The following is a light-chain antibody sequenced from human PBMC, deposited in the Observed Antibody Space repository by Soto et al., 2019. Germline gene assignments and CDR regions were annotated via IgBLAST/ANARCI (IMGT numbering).Light chain of an antibody. Sequence: DIQMTQSPSTLSASVGDRVTITCRASQRISPWLAWYQQKPGKAPMVLIYQASGLKSGVPSRFIGVGPGTEFTLTISGLQPDDFANYYCQQYKIYPFTVGPGTKE. V-gene: IGKV1-5*03. CDR1: QRISPW. J-gene: IGKJ3*01. CDR3: QQYKIYPFT. CDR2: QAS.